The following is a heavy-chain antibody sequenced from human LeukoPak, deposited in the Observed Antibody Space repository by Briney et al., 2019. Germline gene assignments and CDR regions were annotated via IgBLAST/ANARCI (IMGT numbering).Heavy chain of an antibody. J-gene: IGHJ5*02. CDR3: ATAPFCSSTSCLWFDP. Sequence: SETLSLTCTVSGGSISSSSYYWGWIRQPPGKGLEWIGSIYYSGSTYYNPSLKSRVTISVYTSKNQFSLKVSSVTAADTAVYYCATAPFCSSTSCLWFDPWGQGTLVTVSS. CDR1: GGSISSSSYY. D-gene: IGHD2-2*01. V-gene: IGHV4-39*07. CDR2: IYYSGST.